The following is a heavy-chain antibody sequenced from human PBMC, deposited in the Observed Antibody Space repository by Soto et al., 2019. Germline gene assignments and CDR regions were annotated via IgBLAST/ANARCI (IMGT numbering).Heavy chain of an antibody. CDR3: ARSVFP. J-gene: IGHJ5*02. Sequence: LSLTCTVSGGSITSSDYYWGWIRQPPGKGLEWIGEINHSGSTNYNPSLKSRVTISVDTSKNQFSLKLSSVTAADTAVYYCARSVFPWGQGTLVTAPQ. CDR1: GGSITSSDYY. V-gene: IGHV4-39*07. CDR2: INHSGST.